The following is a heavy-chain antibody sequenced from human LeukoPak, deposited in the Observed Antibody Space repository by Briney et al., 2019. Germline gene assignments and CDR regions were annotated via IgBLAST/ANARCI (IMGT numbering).Heavy chain of an antibody. CDR3: ANTVGYCSDFSCPGVAP. J-gene: IGHJ5*02. CDR1: GHTFTNYY. V-gene: IGHV1-2*02. Sequence: ASVKVSCKASGHTFTNYYIQWLRQAPGQGLEWMGWIEPNTGGTIYAQRFQGRVTMTRDTSLKTAYMELSGLRSDDTAVYYCANTVGYCSDFSCPGVAPWGQGTQVTVSS. D-gene: IGHD2-15*01. CDR2: IEPNTGGT.